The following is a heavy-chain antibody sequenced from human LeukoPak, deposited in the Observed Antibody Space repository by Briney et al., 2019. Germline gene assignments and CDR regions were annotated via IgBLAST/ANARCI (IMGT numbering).Heavy chain of an antibody. Sequence: GGSLRLSCAASGFTFSNYWMSWVRQAPGKGLEWVANIKQDGSEKYYVDSVKGRFTISRDNAKNSLYLQMNSLRAEDTAVYYCARDGPSMVRGLDWFDPWGQGTLVTVSS. V-gene: IGHV3-7*01. CDR1: GFTFSNYW. J-gene: IGHJ5*02. D-gene: IGHD3-10*01. CDR2: IKQDGSEK. CDR3: ARDGPSMVRGLDWFDP.